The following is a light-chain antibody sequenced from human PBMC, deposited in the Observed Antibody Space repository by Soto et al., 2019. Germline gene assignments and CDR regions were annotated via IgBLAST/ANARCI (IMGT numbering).Light chain of an antibody. CDR1: QGISSY. CDR3: QQYYSYPLT. Sequence: AIRMTQSPSSLSASTGDRVTLTCRASQGISSYLAWYKQKPGKAPKIMSYAASTLQSGVPSRVRGSGSGTDFTLTISCLKSEDFETYYCQQYYSYPLTFGGGTKVDIK. CDR2: AAS. V-gene: IGKV1-8*01. J-gene: IGKJ4*01.